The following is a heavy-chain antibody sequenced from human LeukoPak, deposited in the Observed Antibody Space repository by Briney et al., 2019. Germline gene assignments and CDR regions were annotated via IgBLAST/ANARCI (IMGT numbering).Heavy chain of an antibody. CDR1: GFTFSDYY. CDR3: ARRGRIVGHGYYYYMDV. J-gene: IGHJ6*03. CDR2: ISSSGSTI. V-gene: IGHV3-11*04. D-gene: IGHD1-26*01. Sequence: GWSLRLSCAASGFTFSDYYMSWVRQAPGEGLGWVSYISSSGSTIYYADSVKGRFTISRDNAKTSLYLQMNSLRAENTAVYYCARRGRIVGHGYYYYMDVWGKGTTVTVSS.